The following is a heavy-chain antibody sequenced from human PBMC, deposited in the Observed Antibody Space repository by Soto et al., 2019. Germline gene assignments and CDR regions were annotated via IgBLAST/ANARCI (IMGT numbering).Heavy chain of an antibody. V-gene: IGHV1-2*02. CDR2: INPKTAAT. CDR3: ARIKWGLDYYGGMDV. J-gene: IGHJ6*02. Sequence: QVQLVQSGAEVKKSGASVKVSCKASGYTFSDYFIQWLRQAPGQGLEWVAWINPKTAATNYAKKFQDRVTVTSDTYFSTAYLELTRLRPDDTALYYCARIKWGLDYYGGMDVWGQGTAVTVSS. CDR1: GYTFSDYF. D-gene: IGHD1-26*01.